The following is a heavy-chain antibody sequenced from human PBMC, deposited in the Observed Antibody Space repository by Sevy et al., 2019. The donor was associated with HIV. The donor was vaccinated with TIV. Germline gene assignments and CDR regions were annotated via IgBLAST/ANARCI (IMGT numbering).Heavy chain of an antibody. CDR3: ARDSGGYDF. V-gene: IGHV3-7*01. CDR1: GINFSGYW. Sequence: GGSLRLSCAASGINFSGYWMSWVRQVPGKVLEWVANINEDGTKDYYVGSVKGRFTISRDNAKNSLYLQMNSVRVEDTAVYYCARDSGGYDFWGQGTLVTVSS. J-gene: IGHJ4*02. CDR2: INEDGTKD. D-gene: IGHD5-12*01.